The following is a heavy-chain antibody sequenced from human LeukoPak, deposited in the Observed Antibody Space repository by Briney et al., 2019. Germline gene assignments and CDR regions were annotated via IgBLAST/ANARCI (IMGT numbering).Heavy chain of an antibody. CDR3: VRKIVEPAGYGMGV. D-gene: IGHD2-21*01. CDR1: GFNFGGYG. J-gene: IGHJ6*02. CDR2: IWYDGSNK. Sequence: GGSLRLSCGASGFNFGGYGMHWVRQAPGKGLEWVAVIWYDGSNKNYADSVKGRFTISRDNSKNTLDLQMNSLRAEDTAVYYCVRKIVEPAGYGMGVWGQGTTVTVSS. V-gene: IGHV3-33*01.